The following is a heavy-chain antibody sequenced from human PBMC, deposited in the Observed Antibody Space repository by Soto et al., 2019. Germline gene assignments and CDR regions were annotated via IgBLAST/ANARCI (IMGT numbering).Heavy chain of an antibody. V-gene: IGHV3-23*01. CDR1: GFPFSSTD. J-gene: IGHJ5*02. CDR2: IDGSGGTT. Sequence: EFQVLQSGGGLVQPGGSRTLSCAASGFPFSSTDMTWVRQAPGKGLEWVSTIDGSGGTTYYADSVKGRFTISRDNSINTVFLQMNSLRADDTALYFCAKNSGWFNTWGQGALVTVSS. CDR3: AKNSGWFNT. D-gene: IGHD3-10*01.